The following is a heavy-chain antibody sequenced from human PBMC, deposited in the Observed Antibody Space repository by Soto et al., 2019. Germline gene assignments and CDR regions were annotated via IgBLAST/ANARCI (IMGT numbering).Heavy chain of an antibody. J-gene: IGHJ5*02. Sequence: PGGALRLSCAASGFSIDDFSIHWVRHAPGKGLEWVSSISWASVKIGYADSVTGRFSVSRDNAKNSLFLQMSSLKPEDTAFYFCARDEPGRDGDHDYTWFDPCGQGTLVPGSS. CDR2: ISWASVKI. CDR3: ARDEPGRDGDHDYTWFDP. CDR1: GFSIDDFS. D-gene: IGHD2-2*02. V-gene: IGHV3-9*01.